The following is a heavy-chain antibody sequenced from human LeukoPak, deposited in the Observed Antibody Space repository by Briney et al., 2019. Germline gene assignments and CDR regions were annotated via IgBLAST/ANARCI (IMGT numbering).Heavy chain of an antibody. D-gene: IGHD3-9*01. Sequence: PGGSLTLSCAASGFTYDDYAMHWVRQGPGGGREWVAVVSWNSGTIGYEDSVKGRFTISRDNAKKYLYLQMNSLRAEDTALYYCAKDAGGRWTIYYFDYWGQGTLVTVSS. V-gene: IGHV3-9*01. J-gene: IGHJ4*02. CDR2: VSWNSGTI. CDR1: GFTYDDYA. CDR3: AKDAGGRWTIYYFDY.